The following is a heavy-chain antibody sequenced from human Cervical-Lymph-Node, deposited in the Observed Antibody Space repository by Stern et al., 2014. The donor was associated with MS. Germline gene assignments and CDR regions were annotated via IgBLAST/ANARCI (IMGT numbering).Heavy chain of an antibody. CDR1: GFTFSGYS. Sequence: EVQLVQSGGGLVKPGGSLRLSCAASGFTFSGYSMNWVRQAPGKGLEWVSSISSSSSDIYYSDSVQGRFSISRDNAKNSLSLQMNSLRAEDTAVYYCARDYDGNYLTYFDYWGQGTLVTVSS. J-gene: IGHJ4*02. V-gene: IGHV3-21*01. CDR2: ISSSSSDI. D-gene: IGHD2/OR15-2a*01. CDR3: ARDYDGNYLTYFDY.